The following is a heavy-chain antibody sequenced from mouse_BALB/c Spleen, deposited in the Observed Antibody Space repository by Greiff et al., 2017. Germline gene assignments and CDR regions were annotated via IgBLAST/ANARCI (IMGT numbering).Heavy chain of an antibody. CDR1: GFTFSDYY. D-gene: IGHD2-3*01. CDR2: ISDGGSYT. Sequence: EVKLVESGGGLVKPGGSLKLSCAASGFTFSDYYMYWVRQTPEKRLVWVATISDGGSYTYYPDSVKGRFTISRDNAKNNLYLQMSSLKSEDTAMYYCARDPGLLRSPDYAMDYWGQGTSVTVSA. V-gene: IGHV5-4*02. CDR3: ARDPGLLRSPDYAMDY. J-gene: IGHJ4*01.